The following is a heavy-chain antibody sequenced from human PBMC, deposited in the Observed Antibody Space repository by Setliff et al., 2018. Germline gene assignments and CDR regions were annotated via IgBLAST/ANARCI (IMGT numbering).Heavy chain of an antibody. V-gene: IGHV3-43*01. CDR2: ISWDGVSA. J-gene: IGHJ4*02. D-gene: IGHD4-17*01. CDR1: GFTFDDHT. Sequence: GVSLRLSCEASGFTFDDHTTHWVRQAPGRGLEWISIISWDGVSAEYAASVRGRFAIARDNSKNILYLQMNSLRRDDTALYFCARAIGDYVMDSWGQGTLVTVSS. CDR3: ARAIGDYVMDS.